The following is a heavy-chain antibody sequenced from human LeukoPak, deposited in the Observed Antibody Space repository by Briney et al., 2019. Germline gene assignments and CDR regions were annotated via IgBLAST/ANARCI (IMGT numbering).Heavy chain of an antibody. CDR2: TNSDGNST. CDR3: ARNHQADY. J-gene: IGHJ4*02. D-gene: IGHD2-2*01. CDR1: GFTFRNYW. V-gene: IGHV3-74*01. Sequence: GSLRLSCTASGFTFRNYWMNWVRQPPGKGLVWVSRTNSDGNSTRYADSVKGRFTISRDNAKNTLYLQMNSLRAEDTAVYYCARNHQADYWGQGILVTVSS.